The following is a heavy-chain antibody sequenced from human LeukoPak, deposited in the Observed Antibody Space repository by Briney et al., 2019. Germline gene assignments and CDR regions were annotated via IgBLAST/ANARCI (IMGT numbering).Heavy chain of an antibody. Sequence: SETLSLTCAVSGYSISSGYYWGWIRQPPGKGLEWIGTIYHSGSTYYNPSLKSRVTISIDTSKNQFSLKLSSVTAADTAVYYCARQLGSRYNWNYLDDYWGQGTLVTVSS. J-gene: IGHJ4*02. V-gene: IGHV4-38-2*01. D-gene: IGHD1-7*01. CDR3: ARQLGSRYNWNYLDDY. CDR2: IYHSGST. CDR1: GYSISSGYY.